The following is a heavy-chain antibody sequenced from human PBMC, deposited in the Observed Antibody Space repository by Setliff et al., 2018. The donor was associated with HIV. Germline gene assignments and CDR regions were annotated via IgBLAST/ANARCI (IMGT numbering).Heavy chain of an antibody. CDR3: ARVIDHGARWFFDY. CDR1: GFTFSNHW. CDR2: MSRNT. J-gene: IGHJ4*02. D-gene: IGHD4-17*01. Sequence: PGGSLRLSCAASGFTFSNHWMHWVRQAPGKGLVWVSSMSRNTYYADSVKGRFTISRDNAENILYLQMNSLRAEDTAVYCCARVIDHGARWFFDYWGQGTPVTVSS. V-gene: IGHV3-74*01.